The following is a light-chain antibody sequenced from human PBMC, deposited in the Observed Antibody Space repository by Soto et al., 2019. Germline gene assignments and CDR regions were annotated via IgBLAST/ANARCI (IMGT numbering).Light chain of an antibody. V-gene: IGLV1-40*01. CDR3: QSYDSSLSGVV. CDR2: GNS. CDR1: TPNIGAGYD. Sequence: QSVLTQPPSVSGAPGQRVTISGTGGTPNIGAGYDVHWYQQLPGTAPKLLIYGNSNRPSGVPDRFSGSKSGTSASLAITGLQAEDEADYYCQSYDSSLSGVVFGGGTKLTVL. J-gene: IGLJ2*01.